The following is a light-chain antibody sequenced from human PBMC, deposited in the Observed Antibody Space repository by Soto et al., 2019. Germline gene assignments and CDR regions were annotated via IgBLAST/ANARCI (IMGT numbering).Light chain of an antibody. CDR3: GTWDSSLSAGV. CDR1: SSDVGTYNL. V-gene: IGLV2-14*02. CDR2: EGT. Sequence: QSVLTQPASVSGSPGQSITISCTGPSSDVGTYNLVSWYQQHPDKAPKVILYEGTKRPSGVSPRFSGSQSGNTASLGITGLQTGDEADYYCGTWDSSLSAGVFGGGTKLTVL. J-gene: IGLJ3*02.